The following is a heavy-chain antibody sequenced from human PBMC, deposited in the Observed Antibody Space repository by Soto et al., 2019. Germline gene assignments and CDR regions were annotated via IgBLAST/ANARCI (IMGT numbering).Heavy chain of an antibody. J-gene: IGHJ4*02. CDR1: GYTFTAYG. D-gene: IGHD3-22*01. V-gene: IGHV1-18*01. Sequence: QVLLVQSGPEVKMPGASVKVSCKTSGYTFTAYGLAWLRQAPGQRPEWMGWVSTNNADTNYAPRLQGRVTMTTDKSTTTTYMELRSLRYDDTAVYYCVRELNTDPSAYYSFAYWGQGTLVTVSS. CDR2: VSTNNADT. CDR3: VRELNTDPSAYYSFAY.